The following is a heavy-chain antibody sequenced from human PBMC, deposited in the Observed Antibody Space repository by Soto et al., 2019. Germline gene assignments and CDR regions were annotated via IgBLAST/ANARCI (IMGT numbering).Heavy chain of an antibody. CDR3: AREQSVTGTFSN. V-gene: IGHV3-74*01. CDR1: GFTFSNSW. J-gene: IGHJ4*02. D-gene: IGHD6-19*01. Sequence: EVQLVESGGGLVQPGGSLRLSCAASGFTFSNSWMHWVRQAPGKGLVWVSQINSDGSSPTYADSVKGRFTISRDNAKNTFYLQMNSLRAEDTAVYYCAREQSVTGTFSNWGQGTLVTVSS. CDR2: INSDGSSP.